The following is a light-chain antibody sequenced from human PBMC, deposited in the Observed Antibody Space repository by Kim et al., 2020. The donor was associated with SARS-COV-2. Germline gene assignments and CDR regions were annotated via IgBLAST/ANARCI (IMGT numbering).Light chain of an antibody. CDR2: LNSDGSH. J-gene: IGLJ3*02. CDR1: SGHSTYA. Sequence: QLVLTQSPSASASLGASVKLTCTLSSGHSTYAVAWHQQQPAKGPRYLMRLNSDGSHTKGDGIPDRFSGSSSGAERYLTISSLQSEDEADYYYQTWGTGIQVFGGGTQLTVL. CDR3: QTWGTGIQV. V-gene: IGLV4-69*01.